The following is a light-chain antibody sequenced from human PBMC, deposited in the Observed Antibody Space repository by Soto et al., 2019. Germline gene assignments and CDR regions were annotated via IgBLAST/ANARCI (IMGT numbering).Light chain of an antibody. CDR1: QAITNN. V-gene: IGKV1-27*01. Sequence: IQLTQSPSSLSASVGDRVTITCRASQAITNNLAWYQQKPGNPPKLLIYEESTLHSGVPSRFSGSGSGTDFTLTISSLQPEDVAAYYCQKYNSAPLTVGGGTKGDIK. J-gene: IGKJ4*01. CDR2: EES. CDR3: QKYNSAPLT.